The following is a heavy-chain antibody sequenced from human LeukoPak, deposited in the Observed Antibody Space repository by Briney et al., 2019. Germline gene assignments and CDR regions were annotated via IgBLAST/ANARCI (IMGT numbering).Heavy chain of an antibody. V-gene: IGHV3-7*01. CDR1: GFTFSSYW. J-gene: IGHJ5*02. CDR2: IKQDGSEK. Sequence: GGSLRLSCAASGFTFSSYWMSWVRQAPGKGLGWVANIKQDGSEKYYVDSVKGRFTISRDNAKNSLYLQMNSLRAEDTAVYYCARDDCSSISCYHNWFDPWGQGTLVTVSS. D-gene: IGHD2-2*01. CDR3: ARDDCSSISCYHNWFDP.